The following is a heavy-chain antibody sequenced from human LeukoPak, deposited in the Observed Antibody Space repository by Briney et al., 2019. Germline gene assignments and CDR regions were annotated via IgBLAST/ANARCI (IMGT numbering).Heavy chain of an antibody. J-gene: IGHJ4*02. CDR3: ARAGYSSSWYYRFDY. CDR2: IWYDGSNK. Sequence: GGSLRLSCAASGFTFSSYGMHWVRQAPGKGLEWVAVIWYDGSNKYYADSVKGRFTISRDNSKNTLYLQMNSLRAEDTAVYYCARAGYSSSWYYRFDYWGQGTLVTVSS. V-gene: IGHV3-33*01. D-gene: IGHD6-13*01. CDR1: GFTFSSYG.